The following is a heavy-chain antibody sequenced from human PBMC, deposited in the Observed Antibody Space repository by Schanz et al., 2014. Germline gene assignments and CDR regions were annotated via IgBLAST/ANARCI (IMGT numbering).Heavy chain of an antibody. CDR2: ITYNGGTI. CDR3: ARGGSGSHYRLDY. V-gene: IGHV3-48*01. J-gene: IGHJ4*02. Sequence: VQVVQSGGGLVKPGGSLRLSCAASGITFSSHSFNWVRQAPGKGLEWISYITYNGGTIYYADSVKGRFTVSRDNAENALYLQMNSLRAEDTGLYFCARGGSGSHYRLDYWGQGTLVTVSS. D-gene: IGHD1-26*01. CDR1: GITFSSHS.